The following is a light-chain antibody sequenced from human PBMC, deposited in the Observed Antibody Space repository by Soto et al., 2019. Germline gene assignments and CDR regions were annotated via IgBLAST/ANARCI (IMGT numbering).Light chain of an antibody. Sequence: DIQMTHSPSSLSASVGDRVTITCRASQSISSWLAWYQQKPGKAPKLLIYDASSLESGVPSRFSGSGSGREFTLTISSLQPDDFATYYCQQYNSYSRTFGQGTKVDI. J-gene: IGKJ1*01. CDR1: QSISSW. V-gene: IGKV1-5*01. CDR3: QQYNSYSRT. CDR2: DAS.